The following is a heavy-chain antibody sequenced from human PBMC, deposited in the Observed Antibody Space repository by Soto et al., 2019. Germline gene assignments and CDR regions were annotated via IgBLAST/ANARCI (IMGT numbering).Heavy chain of an antibody. J-gene: IGHJ6*03. CDR3: AKKREFYYYYYYYYMDV. D-gene: IGHD3-10*01. CDR1: GFTFSSYA. CDR2: ISGSGGST. Sequence: GGSLRLSCAASGFTFSSYAMSWVRQAPGKGLEWVSAISGSGGSTYYADSVKGRFTISRDNSKNTLYLQMNSLRAEDTAVYYCAKKREFYYYYYYYYMDVWGKGTTVTVSS. V-gene: IGHV3-23*01.